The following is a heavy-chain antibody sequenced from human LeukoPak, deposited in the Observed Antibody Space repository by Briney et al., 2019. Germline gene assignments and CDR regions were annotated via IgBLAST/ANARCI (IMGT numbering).Heavy chain of an antibody. CDR1: GYTFTNYD. CDR3: ARVNCSSTSCRSKFLDY. Sequence: GASVNVSCKASGYTFTNYDINWVRQATGQGLEWIGWMNPNSGNTGYAQKFQGRVTMTRNTSISTAYMELSSLRSEDTAVYYCARVNCSSTSCRSKFLDYWGQGTLVTVSS. D-gene: IGHD2-2*01. J-gene: IGHJ4*02. CDR2: MNPNSGNT. V-gene: IGHV1-8*01.